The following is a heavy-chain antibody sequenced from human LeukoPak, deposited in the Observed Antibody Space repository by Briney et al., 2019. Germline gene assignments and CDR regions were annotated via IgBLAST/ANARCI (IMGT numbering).Heavy chain of an antibody. V-gene: IGHV4-39*01. J-gene: IGHJ4*02. D-gene: IGHD5-24*01. CDR2: IYYNGNT. Sequence: SETLSLTCTVSGGSISSSIYYWGWIRQPLGKGLEWIGSIYYNGNTYYNTSLKSRATISVDTSKNQFSLKLSSVTAADTAVYYCARGRGLQYSLLGYDYWGQGTLVTVSS. CDR1: GGSISSSIYY. CDR3: ARGRGLQYSLLGYDY.